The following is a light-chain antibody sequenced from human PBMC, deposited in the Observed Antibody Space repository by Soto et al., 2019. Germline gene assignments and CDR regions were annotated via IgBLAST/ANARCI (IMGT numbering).Light chain of an antibody. V-gene: IGKV3D-15*01. CDR2: GAS. Sequence: EIVMTQSPATLSVSPGERATLSCRASQSVSSNLAWYQKKPGQAPRLLIYGASTRATGIPARFSGSGSGTDLALTISSLQSEDFTVYSRQQYNNWTPWTFGQGTKVEIK. CDR1: QSVSSN. J-gene: IGKJ1*01. CDR3: QQYNNWTPWT.